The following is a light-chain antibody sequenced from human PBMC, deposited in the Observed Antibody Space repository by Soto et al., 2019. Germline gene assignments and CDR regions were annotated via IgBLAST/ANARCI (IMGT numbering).Light chain of an antibody. V-gene: IGKV3-15*01. CDR1: QSISDT. CDR2: GAS. J-gene: IGKJ5*01. Sequence: EIVMTQSPATLSVSPGGRATLSCRASQSISDTLAWYQQKPGQAPRLLIYGASTRAAGFPARFSGSGSGTDFTLTISSLQSEDFAVYYCQHYHGWPITFGQGTRLEIK. CDR3: QHYHGWPIT.